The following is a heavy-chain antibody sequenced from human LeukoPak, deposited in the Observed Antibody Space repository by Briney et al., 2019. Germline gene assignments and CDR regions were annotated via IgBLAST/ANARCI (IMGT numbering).Heavy chain of an antibody. CDR3: AKSGYSYGYYYGMDV. CDR2: IYSGGST. Sequence: GGSLRLSCAASGFTVSSNYMSWVRQAPGEGLEWVSVIYSGGSTYYADSVKGRFTISRDNSKNTLYLQMNSLRAEDTAVYYCAKSGYSYGYYYGMDVWGQGTTVTVSS. J-gene: IGHJ6*02. V-gene: IGHV3-53*01. D-gene: IGHD5-18*01. CDR1: GFTVSSNY.